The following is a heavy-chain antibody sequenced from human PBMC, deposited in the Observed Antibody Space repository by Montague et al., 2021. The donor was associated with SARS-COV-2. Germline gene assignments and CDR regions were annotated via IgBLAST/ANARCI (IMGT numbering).Heavy chain of an antibody. CDR2: ISNDGSNK. CDR3: ARGLTYWYFDL. V-gene: IGHV3-30-3*01. Sequence: SLRLSCAASGFTFSSYAMHWVRQAPGKGLEWVAVISNDGSNKYYADSVKGRFTISRDNSKNTLYLQMNSLRAEDTAVYYCARGLTYWYFDLWGRGTLVTVSS. J-gene: IGHJ2*01. CDR1: GFTFSSYA. D-gene: IGHD3-9*01.